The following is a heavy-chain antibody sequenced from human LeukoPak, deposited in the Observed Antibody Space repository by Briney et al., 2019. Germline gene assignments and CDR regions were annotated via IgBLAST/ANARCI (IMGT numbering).Heavy chain of an antibody. J-gene: IGHJ4*02. CDR1: GFTFSNYR. CDR3: VPNAAICGGACHFDS. Sequence: GGSLRLSCAASGFTFSNYRMNWVRQAPGRGLEWVSSISSSSTYIYYADSVKGRFTISRNNAKNSPYLKMNSLRAEDTAVYYCVPNAAICGGACHFDSWGQGTLVTVSS. D-gene: IGHD2-21*01. V-gene: IGHV3-21*01. CDR2: ISSSSTYI.